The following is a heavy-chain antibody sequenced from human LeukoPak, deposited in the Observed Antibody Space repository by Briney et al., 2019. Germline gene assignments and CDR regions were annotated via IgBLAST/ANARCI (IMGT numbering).Heavy chain of an antibody. J-gene: IGHJ4*02. V-gene: IGHV3-23*01. CDR1: GFTFSSYA. CDR3: AKVYSSSPYIDY. D-gene: IGHD6-13*01. Sequence: SGGSLRLSCAASGFTFSSYAMSWVRQASGKGLEWVSAISGSGGSTYYADSVKGRFTISRDNSKNTLYLQMNSQRAEDTAVYYCAKVYSSSPYIDYWGQGTLVTVSS. CDR2: ISGSGGST.